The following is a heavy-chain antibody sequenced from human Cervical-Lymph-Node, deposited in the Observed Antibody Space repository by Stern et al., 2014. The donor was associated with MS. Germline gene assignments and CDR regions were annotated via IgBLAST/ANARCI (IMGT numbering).Heavy chain of an antibody. D-gene: IGHD3-16*01. V-gene: IGHV6-1*01. CDR3: ARANLGSHASGMDV. CDR1: GDSVASYDAA. J-gene: IGHJ6*02. CDR2: RYYSSKWSY. Sequence: QVQLQQSGPGLVKPSQTLSLSCAISGDSVASYDAAWNWLRQSPSRGLEWLGRRYYSSKWSYEYAISVESRIVINSDTSKNQFPLQLKSVSPEDTAVYYCARANLGSHASGMDVWGPGTPVTVSS.